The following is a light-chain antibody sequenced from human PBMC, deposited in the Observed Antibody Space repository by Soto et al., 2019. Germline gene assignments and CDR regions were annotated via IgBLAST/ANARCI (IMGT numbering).Light chain of an antibody. CDR2: GAS. CDR3: HQYGYGRDT. J-gene: IGKJ5*01. V-gene: IGKV3-20*01. Sequence: EIVLTQSPGTLSLSPGERATLSCRASQSVSSSYLAWYQQRPGQAPRLLIYGASTRATGISDRFSGSGSGTDFTLTISRLEPEDFAVYYCHQYGYGRDTFAQGTRLEIK. CDR1: QSVSSSY.